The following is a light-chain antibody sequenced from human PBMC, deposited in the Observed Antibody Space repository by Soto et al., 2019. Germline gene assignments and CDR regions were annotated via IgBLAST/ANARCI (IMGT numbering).Light chain of an antibody. CDR3: QSYDSSLSGYV. CDR2: GNN. V-gene: IGLV1-40*01. J-gene: IGLJ1*01. CDR1: SSNIGAGYD. Sequence: QSVLMQPPSLSVAPGQRVTISFTGSSSNIGAGYDVHWYQLLPGTAPKLLIYGNNNRPSGVPDRFSGSKSGTSASLAITGLQAEDEADYYCQSYDSSLSGYVFGTGTKVTVL.